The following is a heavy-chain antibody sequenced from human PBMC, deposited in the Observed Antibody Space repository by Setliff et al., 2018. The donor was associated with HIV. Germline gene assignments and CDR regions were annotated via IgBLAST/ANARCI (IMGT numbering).Heavy chain of an antibody. CDR3: ARRPVSDTLDV. J-gene: IGHJ3*01. CDR2: IYPGDSDN. V-gene: IGHV5-51*01. Sequence: PGESLKISCKASGYNSISYYICWVRQMPGKGLEWMAVIYPGDSDNRYGPSFEGQVTISADWSINTAFLQWNSLKASDTAMYYCARRPVSDTLDVWGQGTMVTVSS. CDR1: GYNSISYY.